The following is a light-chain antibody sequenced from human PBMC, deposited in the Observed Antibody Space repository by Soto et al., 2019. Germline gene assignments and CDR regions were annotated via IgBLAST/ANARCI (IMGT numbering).Light chain of an antibody. Sequence: SVLTQPASVSGYPGQSITISCTGASSDVGAYNYVAWCQQHPGKGPKLLIYDVSNRPSGFSSRFSGSKSGNTASLTISGLRAEDEADYFCSSYTTSRTYVFGTGPKVTVL. CDR1: SSDVGAYNY. CDR3: SSYTTSRTYV. CDR2: DVS. J-gene: IGLJ1*01. V-gene: IGLV2-14*01.